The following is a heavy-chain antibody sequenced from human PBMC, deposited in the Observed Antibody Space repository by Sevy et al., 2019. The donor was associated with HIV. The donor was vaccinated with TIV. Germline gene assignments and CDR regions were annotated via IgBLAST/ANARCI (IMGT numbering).Heavy chain of an antibody. V-gene: IGHV3-11*01. J-gene: IGHJ2*01. Sequence: GGCLRLSCAASEFTISDYSDYQMAWIRQAPGKGLECIAYISGSGGTIYYADSVRGRFIISRDNAKKSLYLHMNSLRTEDSAAYDCARDPVRGAQRLVTYFYFDLWGRGTKVTVSS. CDR3: ARDPVRGAQRLVTYFYFDL. CDR2: ISGSGGTI. CDR1: EFTISDYSDYQ. D-gene: IGHD3-10*01.